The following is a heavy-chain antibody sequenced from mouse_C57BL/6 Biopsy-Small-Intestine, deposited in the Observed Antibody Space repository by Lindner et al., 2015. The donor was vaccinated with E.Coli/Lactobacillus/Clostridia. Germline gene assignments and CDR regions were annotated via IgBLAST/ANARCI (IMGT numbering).Heavy chain of an antibody. J-gene: IGHJ4*01. CDR3: ARPRVAARPGFDY. Sequence: GVEWMGTIIPIFGSANYAQKFQDRVTITADESTTTAYLYFNNLTSADTAVYYCARPRVAARPGFDYWGQGTLVTVSS. D-gene: IGHD1-2*01. V-gene: IGHV14-2*01. CDR2: IIPIFGSA.